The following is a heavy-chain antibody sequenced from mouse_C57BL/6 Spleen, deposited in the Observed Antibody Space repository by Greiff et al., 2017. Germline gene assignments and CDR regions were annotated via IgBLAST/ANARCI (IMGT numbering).Heavy chain of an antibody. J-gene: IGHJ4*01. Sequence: QVQLQQSGAELVRPGSSVKLSCKASGYTFTSYWMDWVKQRPGQGLEWIGNIYPSDSETHYNQKFKDKATLTVDKSSSTAYMQLSSLTSEDSAVYYCAREGYYYAMDYWGQGTSVTVSS. CDR1: GYTFTSYW. CDR2: IYPSDSET. CDR3: AREGYYYAMDY. V-gene: IGHV1-61*01.